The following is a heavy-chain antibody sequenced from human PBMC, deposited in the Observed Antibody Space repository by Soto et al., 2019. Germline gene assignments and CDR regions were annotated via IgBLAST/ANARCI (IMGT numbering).Heavy chain of an antibody. V-gene: IGHV3-74*01. J-gene: IGHJ1*01. Sequence: GGSLRLSCAASGFTFSSYWMHWVRQAPGKGPVWVSRINSNGGSTSYADSVKGRFTISRDNAKNTLYLQMNSLRAEDTAVYYCARDSLSFSSSYGLPQHWGQGTLVTVSS. D-gene: IGHD6-13*01. CDR3: ARDSLSFSSSYGLPQH. CDR1: GFTFSSYW. CDR2: INSNGGST.